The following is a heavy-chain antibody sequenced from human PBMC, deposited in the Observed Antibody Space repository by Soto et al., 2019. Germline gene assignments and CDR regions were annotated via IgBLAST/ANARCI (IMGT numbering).Heavy chain of an antibody. J-gene: IGHJ5*02. CDR2: INHSGST. Sequence: SETLSLPCADYGGSFSAYYWSWIRQPPGKGMEWSGEINHSGSTNYTPSLKSRVTISVDTSKNQFALKLSSVTAADTALYYCARASITMVRRPNGRWFDPWGQGTLVTVYS. CDR1: GGSFSAYY. V-gene: IGHV4-34*01. D-gene: IGHD3-10*01. CDR3: ARASITMVRRPNGRWFDP.